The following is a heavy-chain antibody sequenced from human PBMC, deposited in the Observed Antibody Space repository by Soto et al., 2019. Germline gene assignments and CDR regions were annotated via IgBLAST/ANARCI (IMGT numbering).Heavy chain of an antibody. CDR3: ASDRSSGWDQGYGMDF. D-gene: IGHD6-19*01. Sequence: PXETLSLSCTVSSGSISTYDWSWIRQPPGKGLEWIGYIYYSGSTSYNPSLKSRVTISVDTSKNQFSLKLRSVTAADTAVYYCASDRSSGWDQGYGMDFWGQGTTVTVSS. CDR1: SGSISTYD. CDR2: IYYSGST. V-gene: IGHV4-59*01. J-gene: IGHJ6*02.